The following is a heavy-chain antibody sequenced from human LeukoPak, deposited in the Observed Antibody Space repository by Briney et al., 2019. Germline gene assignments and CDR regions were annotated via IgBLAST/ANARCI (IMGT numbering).Heavy chain of an antibody. CDR3: ARGMVGATYFDY. J-gene: IGHJ4*02. CDR1: GFTFSSYG. CDR2: IWYDGINK. D-gene: IGHD1-26*01. V-gene: IGHV3-33*01. Sequence: PGRSLRLSCAASGFTFSSYGMHWVRQAPGKGLEGVAVIWYDGINKYYADSVKGRFTISRDNSKNTLYLQVNGLRAEDTAVYYCARGMVGATYFDYWGQGTLVTVSS.